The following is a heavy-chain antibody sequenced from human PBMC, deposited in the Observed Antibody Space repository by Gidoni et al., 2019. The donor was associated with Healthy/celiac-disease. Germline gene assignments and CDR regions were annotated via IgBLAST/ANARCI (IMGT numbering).Heavy chain of an antibody. J-gene: IGHJ5*02. CDR1: GFSLSTSGVG. V-gene: IGHV2-5*02. Sequence: QITLKESGPTLVKPTQTLTLTCTFSGFSLSTSGVGVGWIRQPPGKAPEWLALIYWDDDKRYSPSLKSRLNIHKDPSQNQVVLTMTNMDPVDTATYYCAHLDSSGYYFLPGWFDPWGQGTLVTVSS. CDR2: IYWDDDK. D-gene: IGHD3-22*01. CDR3: AHLDSSGYYFLPGWFDP.